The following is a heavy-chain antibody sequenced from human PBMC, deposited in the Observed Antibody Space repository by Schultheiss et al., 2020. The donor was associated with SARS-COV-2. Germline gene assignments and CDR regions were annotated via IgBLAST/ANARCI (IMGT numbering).Heavy chain of an antibody. CDR3: ARVRPGGLVPVY. J-gene: IGHJ4*02. CDR1: GYTFTSYY. D-gene: IGHD6-6*01. Sequence: ASVKVSCKASGYTFTSYYMHWVRQAPGQGLEWMGWISGYNGDTHYAQKLQGRVTMTTDTSTSTAYMELRSLRSDDTAVYYCARVRPGGLVPVYWGQGTLVTVSS. CDR2: ISGYNGDT. V-gene: IGHV1-18*04.